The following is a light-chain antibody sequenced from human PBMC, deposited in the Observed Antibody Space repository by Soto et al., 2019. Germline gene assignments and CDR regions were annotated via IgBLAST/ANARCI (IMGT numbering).Light chain of an antibody. Sequence: EIVMTQSPDTLSVSPGERATLSCRASESVNSNVGWYQQKPGQAPRLLIYGASSRATGIPDRFSGSGSGTDFTLTISRLEPEDFAVYYCQQYGSSPYTFGQGTKVDIK. CDR3: QQYGSSPYT. CDR1: ESVNSN. J-gene: IGKJ2*01. V-gene: IGKV3-20*01. CDR2: GAS.